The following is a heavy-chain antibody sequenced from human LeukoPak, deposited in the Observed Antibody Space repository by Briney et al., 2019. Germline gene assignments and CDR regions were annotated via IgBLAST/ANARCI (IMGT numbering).Heavy chain of an antibody. CDR2: ITSSGRST. Sequence: GGSLRLSCAASGFTVSDFHMSWVRQAPGRGLEWVSYITSSGRSTNHADSVKGRFTISRDNAPNSAVLQMSILSVEDTPASYATRERRGSYYAFESWGQGALVTVSS. J-gene: IGHJ4*02. V-gene: IGHV3-11*01. CDR3: TRERRGSYYAFES. D-gene: IGHD3-16*01. CDR1: GFTVSDFH.